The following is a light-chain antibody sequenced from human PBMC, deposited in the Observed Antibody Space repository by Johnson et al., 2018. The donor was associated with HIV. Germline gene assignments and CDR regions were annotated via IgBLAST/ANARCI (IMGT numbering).Light chain of an antibody. CDR3: GTWDSSLSAMG. CDR2: ENT. Sequence: QSVLTQPPSVSAAPGQKVTISCSGSSSNIGNNYVSWYQQVPGTAPKLLIYENTKRPSGIPDRFSGSKSGTSATLGITGLQTGDETDYYCGTWDSSLSAMGLGTGTKVTVL. CDR1: SSNIGNNY. J-gene: IGLJ1*01. V-gene: IGLV1-51*02.